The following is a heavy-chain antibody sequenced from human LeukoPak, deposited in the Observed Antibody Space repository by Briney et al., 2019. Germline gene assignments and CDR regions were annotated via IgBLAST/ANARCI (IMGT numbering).Heavy chain of an antibody. CDR2: IYTSGSS. Sequence: PSETLSLTCTVSGGSISSYYWSWLRQPAGKALEWIGRIYTSGSSNYNPSLKSRVTMSVDTSKNQFSLKLSSVTAADTAVYYCARAGMTTVTDFDYWGQGTLVTVSS. J-gene: IGHJ4*02. V-gene: IGHV4-4*07. CDR3: ARAGMTTVTDFDY. D-gene: IGHD4-17*01. CDR1: GGSISSYY.